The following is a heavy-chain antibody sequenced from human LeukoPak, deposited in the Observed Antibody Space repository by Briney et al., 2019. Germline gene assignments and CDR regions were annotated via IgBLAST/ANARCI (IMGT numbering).Heavy chain of an antibody. CDR2: IASYSGNT. CDR1: GYTFTSYG. CDR3: ARGDYYGSLGYFDY. J-gene: IGHJ4*02. V-gene: IGHV1-18*01. Sequence: ASVKVSCKASGYTFTSYGVSWVRQAPGQGLEWMGWIASYSGNTKYAENLRGRVTMTTDTSTSTAYMELRSLRSDDTAVYYCARGDYYGSLGYFDYWGQGTLVTVSS. D-gene: IGHD3-10*01.